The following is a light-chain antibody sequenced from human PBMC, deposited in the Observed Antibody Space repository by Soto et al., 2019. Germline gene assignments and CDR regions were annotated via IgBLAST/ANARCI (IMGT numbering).Light chain of an antibody. V-gene: IGLV2-14*01. CDR1: SSDVGGYDS. J-gene: IGLJ1*01. CDR3: QSYDSSLSGYV. Sequence: QSALTQPASVSGSPGQSITISCTGPSSDVGGYDSVSWYQKQPDKAPKLLIYGVTNRPSGVSSRFSGSKSGNTASLTISGLQAEDEADYYCQSYDSSLSGYVFGTGTKVTVL. CDR2: GVT.